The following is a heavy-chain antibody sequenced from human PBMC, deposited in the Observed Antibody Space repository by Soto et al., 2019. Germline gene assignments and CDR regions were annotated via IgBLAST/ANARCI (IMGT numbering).Heavy chain of an antibody. V-gene: IGHV3-64*04. CDR2: ANSYAT. CDR3: SAGYCSSTSCYYYYYYGMDV. Sequence: GGSLRLSCSASGFTFSSYAMHWVRQAPGKGLEYVSANSYATAYAASVKGRFTISRDDSKNTAYLQMNSLKTEDTAVYYCSAGYCSSTSCYYYYYYGMDVWGQGTTVTVSS. D-gene: IGHD2-2*03. J-gene: IGHJ6*02. CDR1: GFTFSSYA.